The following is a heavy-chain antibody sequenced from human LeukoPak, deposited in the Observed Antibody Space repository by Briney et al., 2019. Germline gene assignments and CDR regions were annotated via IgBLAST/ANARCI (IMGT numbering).Heavy chain of an antibody. V-gene: IGHV3-43*02. D-gene: IGHD6-13*01. Sequence: GSLSLSCAASGFTFHDYAIDWVRQAPGKGLEWVCHISGNGGSTYYADSVKGRFTISRDNAKNSLYLQMNSLRAEDTAVYYCARESEAGTARNYQDYGMDVWGQGTMVTVSS. J-gene: IGHJ6*02. CDR2: ISGNGGST. CDR3: ARESEAGTARNYQDYGMDV. CDR1: GFTFHDYA.